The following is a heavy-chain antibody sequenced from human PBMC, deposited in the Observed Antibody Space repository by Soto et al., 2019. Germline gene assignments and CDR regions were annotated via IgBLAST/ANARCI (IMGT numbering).Heavy chain of an antibody. CDR2: VYSSGTT. D-gene: IGHD5-18*01. V-gene: IGHV3-53*02. Sequence: EVQLVETGGGLIQPGGSLSLSCAASGLAVTSNYMSWVRQAPGKGLEWVSIVYSSGTTYYADSVKGQFTFSRDKSKNTISLQMRNLRAEDTAVYYCARVDTYDYYYSMDVWGQGTTVTVSS. J-gene: IGHJ6*02. CDR1: GLAVTSNY. CDR3: ARVDTYDYYYSMDV.